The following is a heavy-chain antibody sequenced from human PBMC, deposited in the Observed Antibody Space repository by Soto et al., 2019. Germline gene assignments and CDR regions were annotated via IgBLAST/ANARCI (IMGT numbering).Heavy chain of an antibody. CDR3: ARGAGYYGSGSYSYNWFDP. V-gene: IGHV1-69*06. CDR2: IIPIFGTA. Sequence: QVQLVQSGAEVKKPGSSVKVSCTASGGTFSSYAISWVRQAPGQGLEWMGGIIPIFGTANYAQKFQGRVTITADKSTSTAYMGLSSLRSEDTAVYYCARGAGYYGSGSYSYNWFDPWGQGTLVTVSS. D-gene: IGHD3-10*01. CDR1: GGTFSSYA. J-gene: IGHJ5*02.